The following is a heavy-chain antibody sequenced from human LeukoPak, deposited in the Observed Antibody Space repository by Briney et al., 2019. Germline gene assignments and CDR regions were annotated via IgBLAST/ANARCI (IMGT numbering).Heavy chain of an antibody. J-gene: IGHJ4*02. CDR2: IYTSGST. CDR1: GGSISSGSYY. D-gene: IGHD3-9*01. Sequence: SETLSLTCTVSGGSISSGSYYWSWIRQPAGKGLEWIGRIYTSGSTNYNPSLKSRVTISVDTSKNQFSLKLSSVTAADTAVYYCARGSHRDWFDYWGQETLVTVSS. V-gene: IGHV4-61*02. CDR3: ARGSHRDWFDY.